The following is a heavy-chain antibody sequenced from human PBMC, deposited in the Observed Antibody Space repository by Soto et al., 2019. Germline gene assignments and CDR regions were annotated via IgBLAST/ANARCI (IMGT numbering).Heavy chain of an antibody. CDR1: GFTFSSYS. V-gene: IGHV3-48*01. J-gene: IGHJ4*02. CDR2: ISSSDINI. D-gene: IGHD4-17*01. Sequence: EVQLVESGGGLIQPGGSLRLSCAASGFTFSSYSMNWVHQAPGKGLEWISYISSSDINIYYADSVKGRFTISRDLAKNSLYLQMNSLRAEDTAVYYCARDYGDYVHRTDYWGQGTLVTVSS. CDR3: ARDYGDYVHRTDY.